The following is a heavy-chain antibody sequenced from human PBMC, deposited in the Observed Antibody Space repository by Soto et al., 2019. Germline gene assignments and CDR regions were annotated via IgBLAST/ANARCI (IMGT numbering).Heavy chain of an antibody. V-gene: IGHV2-5*02. J-gene: IGHJ4*02. D-gene: IGHD6-19*01. Sequence: ESGPTLVKPTQTLTLTCTFSGFSLSSTRMAVGWIRQPPGKALGWLALIYWDDDKRYSQFLKSRLTITKATSKNQVVLTMSNLDPVDTARDYCAHIVVAGLGYYFDYWGQGTLVTVSS. CDR1: GFSLSSTRMA. CDR3: AHIVVAGLGYYFDY. CDR2: IYWDDDK.